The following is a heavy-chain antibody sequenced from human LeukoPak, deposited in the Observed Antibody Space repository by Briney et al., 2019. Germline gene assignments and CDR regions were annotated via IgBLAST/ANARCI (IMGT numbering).Heavy chain of an antibody. J-gene: IGHJ5*02. V-gene: IGHV4-34*01. D-gene: IGHD3-10*01. Sequence: SETLSLTCAVYGGSFSGYYWSWIRQPPGKGLEWIGEINHSGSTNYNPSLKSRVTISVDTSKNQFSLKLSSVTAADTAVYYCARLFRLWFGRRGWFDPWGQGTLVTVSS. CDR2: INHSGST. CDR1: GGSFSGYY. CDR3: ARLFRLWFGRRGWFDP.